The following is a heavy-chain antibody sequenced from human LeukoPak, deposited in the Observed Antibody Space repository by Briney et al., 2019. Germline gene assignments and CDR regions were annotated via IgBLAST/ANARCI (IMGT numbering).Heavy chain of an antibody. D-gene: IGHD5-12*01. CDR1: GFSFSSYW. CDR3: TRGYVGIDY. J-gene: IGHJ4*02. CDR2: INSDGSST. V-gene: IGHV3-74*01. Sequence: GGSLRLSCAASGFSFSSYWMHWVRHVPGKGLVWVSRINSDGSSTIYADSVKGRFTISRDNAKNTLYLQMNSLRAEDTALYYCTRGYVGIDYWGQGTLVTVSS.